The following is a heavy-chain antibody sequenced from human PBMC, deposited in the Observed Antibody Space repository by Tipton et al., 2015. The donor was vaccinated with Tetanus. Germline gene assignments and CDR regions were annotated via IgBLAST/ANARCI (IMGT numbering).Heavy chain of an antibody. CDR2: IYYSGST. Sequence: TLSLTCTVSGGSISSGGYYCSWIRQHPGKGLEWIGYIYYSGSTYYNPSLKSRVTIPVDTSKNQFSLKLSSLTAADTAVYYCARVRRGATTDLDYWGQGTLVTVSS. CDR3: ARVRRGATTDLDY. D-gene: IGHD5-12*01. V-gene: IGHV4-31*03. J-gene: IGHJ4*02. CDR1: GGSISSGGYY.